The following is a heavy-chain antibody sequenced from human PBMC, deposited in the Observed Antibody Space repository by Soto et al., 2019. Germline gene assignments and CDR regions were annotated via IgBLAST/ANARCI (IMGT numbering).Heavy chain of an antibody. CDR1: GGSISSSSYY. V-gene: IGHV4-39*07. CDR2: IYYSGST. Sequence: PSETLSLTCTVSGGSISSSSYYWGWIHQPPGKGLEWIGSIYYSGSTYYNPSLKSRVTISVDTSKNQFSLKLSSVTAADTAVYYCASRASVLWTGYYHFDYWGQGTLVTVSS. D-gene: IGHD3-9*01. J-gene: IGHJ4*02. CDR3: ASRASVLWTGYYHFDY.